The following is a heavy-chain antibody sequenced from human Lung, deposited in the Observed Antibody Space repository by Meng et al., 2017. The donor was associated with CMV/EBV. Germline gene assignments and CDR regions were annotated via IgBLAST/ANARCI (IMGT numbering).Heavy chain of an antibody. CDR3: AKDGGQNYYDASGLIWYFDL. CDR2: IIPILNIA. V-gene: IGHV1-69*02. J-gene: IGHJ2*01. Sequence: SXXVSXKASGGTFNRNTINWVRQAPGQGPEWMGRIIPILNIANYAQSFEDRVTISADKSATTAYMELTNLRSEDTAIYFCAKDGGQNYYDASGLIWYFDLWXSGTXVTVSS. D-gene: IGHD3-22*01. CDR1: GGTFNRNT.